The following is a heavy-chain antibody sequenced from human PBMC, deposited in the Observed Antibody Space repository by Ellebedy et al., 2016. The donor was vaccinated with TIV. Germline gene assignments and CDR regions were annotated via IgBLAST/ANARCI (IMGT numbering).Heavy chain of an antibody. Sequence: GGSLRLSCAASGFIFDEHAMHWVRQVPGKGLEWVSGISWNSGNIGYVDSVRGRFTISRDNAKKTLYLQMDNLKIEDTALYYCAKDVAGWVYFEHWGQGTLVAVSS. CDR3: AKDVAGWVYFEH. CDR2: ISWNSGNI. J-gene: IGHJ4*02. D-gene: IGHD6-19*01. V-gene: IGHV3-9*01. CDR1: GFIFDEHA.